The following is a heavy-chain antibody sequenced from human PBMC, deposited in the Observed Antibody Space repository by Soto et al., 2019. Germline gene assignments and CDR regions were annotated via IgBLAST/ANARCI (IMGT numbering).Heavy chain of an antibody. CDR2: IIPIFGTA. J-gene: IGHJ3*02. Sequence: QVQLVQSGAEVKKPGSSVKVSCKASGGTFSSYAISWVRQAPGQGLEWMGGIIPIFGTANYAQKFQGRVTIPADESTSTAYMELSSLRSEDTAVYYCAREVSYQADTTPDAFDIWGQGTMVTVSS. CDR3: AREVSYQADTTPDAFDI. CDR1: GGTFSSYA. V-gene: IGHV1-69*12. D-gene: IGHD1-26*01.